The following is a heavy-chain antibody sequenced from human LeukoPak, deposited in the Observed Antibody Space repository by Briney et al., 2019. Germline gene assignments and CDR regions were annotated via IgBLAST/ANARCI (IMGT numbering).Heavy chain of an antibody. CDR3: AKDPYDSGGYYYLGYFQH. D-gene: IGHD3-22*01. Sequence: PGGSLRLSCAASGFTFSSYAMSWVRQAPGKGLEWVSAISGSGGSTYYADSVKGRFTISRDNSKNPLYLQMNSLRAGDTAVYYCAKDPYDSGGYYYLGYFQHWGQSTLVTVSS. V-gene: IGHV3-23*01. CDR1: GFTFSSYA. J-gene: IGHJ1*01. CDR2: ISGSGGST.